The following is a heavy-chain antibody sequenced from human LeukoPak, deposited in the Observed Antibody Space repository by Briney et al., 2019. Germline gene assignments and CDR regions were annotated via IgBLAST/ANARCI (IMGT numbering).Heavy chain of an antibody. CDR2: FNNSGST. J-gene: IGHJ4*02. Sequence: PSETLSLTCAVYGGSFSGYYWSGIRQPPGKGRDGFGEFNNSGSTNYNPSLKSRVTISVDTSKNQFSLKLSSVTAADTAVYYCARASYDFWSGYFYLSYFDYWGQGTLVTVSS. V-gene: IGHV4-34*01. CDR3: ARASYDFWSGYFYLSYFDY. CDR1: GGSFSGYY. D-gene: IGHD3-3*01.